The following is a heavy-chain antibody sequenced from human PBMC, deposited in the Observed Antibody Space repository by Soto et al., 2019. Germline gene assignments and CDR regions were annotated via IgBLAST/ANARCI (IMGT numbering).Heavy chain of an antibody. V-gene: IGHV1-58*02. CDR3: AADDDSMVRGAGLDAFDL. D-gene: IGHD3-10*01. CDR1: GYTFTGSY. CDR2: IVVGSGNT. Sequence: ASVKVSCKASGYTFTGSYMQWVRQARGQRLEWIGWIVVGSGNTNYAQKFQERVTITRDMSTSTANMELSSLRSEDTALYYCAADDDSMVRGAGLDAFDLWGQGTMVTVSS. J-gene: IGHJ3*01.